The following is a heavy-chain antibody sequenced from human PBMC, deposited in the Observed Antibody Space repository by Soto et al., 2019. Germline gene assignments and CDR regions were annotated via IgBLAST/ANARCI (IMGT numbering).Heavy chain of an antibody. CDR2: INSDGSST. CDR3: ARVGFLTGPTHYYYYGMDV. CDR1: GFTFSSYW. J-gene: IGHJ6*02. Sequence: GGSLRLSCAASGFTFSSYWMHWVRQAPGKGLVWVSRINSDGSSTSYADSVKGRFTISRDNAKNTLYLQMNSLRAEDTAVYYCARVGFLTGPTHYYYYGMDVWGQGTTVTVSS. V-gene: IGHV3-74*01. D-gene: IGHD3-9*01.